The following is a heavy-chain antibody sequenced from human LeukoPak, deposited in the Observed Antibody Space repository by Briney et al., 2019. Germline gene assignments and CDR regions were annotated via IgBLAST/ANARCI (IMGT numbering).Heavy chain of an antibody. J-gene: IGHJ4*02. V-gene: IGHV4-39*01. CDR1: GGSISSSSYY. Sequence: SETLSLTCTVSGGSISSSSYYWGWIRQPPGKGLEWIGSIYYSGSTYYNPSLKSRVTISVDTSKNQFSLKLSSVTAADTAVYYCARLEEKMAAAPLTLWGQGTLVTVSS. D-gene: IGHD6-13*01. CDR3: ARLEEKMAAAPLTL. CDR2: IYYSGST.